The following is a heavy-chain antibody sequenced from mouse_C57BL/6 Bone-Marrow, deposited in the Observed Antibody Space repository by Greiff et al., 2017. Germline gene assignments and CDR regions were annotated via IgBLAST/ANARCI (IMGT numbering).Heavy chain of an antibody. CDR2: ISSGSSTI. Sequence: EVQLQESGGGLVKPGGSLKLSCAASGFTFSDYGMHWVRQAPEKGLEWVAYISSGSSTIYYADTVKGRFTISRDNAKNTLFLQMTSLRSEDTAMYYCARDGYYVPFAYWGQGTLVTVSA. CDR1: GFTFSDYG. D-gene: IGHD2-3*01. J-gene: IGHJ3*01. CDR3: ARDGYYVPFAY. V-gene: IGHV5-17*01.